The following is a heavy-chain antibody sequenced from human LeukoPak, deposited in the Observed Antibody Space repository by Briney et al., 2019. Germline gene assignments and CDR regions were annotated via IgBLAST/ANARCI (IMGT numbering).Heavy chain of an antibody. J-gene: IGHJ4*02. CDR2: IYHSGTT. V-gene: IGHV4-4*02. Sequence: KPSGTLSLTCAVSGGSITSNNWWNWVRQPPGKGLEWIGEIYHSGTTNYNSSLKSRVTISVDKSKNQFSLRLTSMTAADTAVYYCAKDLGSSRPQGDCWGQGTLVTVSS. D-gene: IGHD6-6*01. CDR3: AKDLGSSRPQGDC. CDR1: GGSITSNNW.